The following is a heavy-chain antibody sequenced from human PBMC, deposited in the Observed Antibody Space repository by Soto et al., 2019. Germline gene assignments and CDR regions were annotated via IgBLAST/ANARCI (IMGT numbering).Heavy chain of an antibody. CDR2: IYYSGST. V-gene: IGHV4-31*03. Sequence: QVQLQESGPGLVMPSQTLSLTCTVSGGSISSGGYYWSWIRQHPGKGLEWIGYIYYSGSTYYNPSLKSRVTISVDTSKNQFSLKLSSVTAADTAVYYCARVPTGQETDYGQLNDWGQGTLVTVSS. J-gene: IGHJ4*02. CDR3: ARVPTGQETDYGQLND. D-gene: IGHD3-10*01. CDR1: GGSISSGGYY.